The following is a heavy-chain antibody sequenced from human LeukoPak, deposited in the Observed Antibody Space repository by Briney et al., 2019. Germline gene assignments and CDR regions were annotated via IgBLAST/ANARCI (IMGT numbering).Heavy chain of an antibody. D-gene: IGHD1/OR15-1a*01. J-gene: IGHJ4*02. V-gene: IGHV3-7*01. CDR3: TKNTHDY. CDR1: GFTFSGSW. CDR2: IKGDGSGK. Sequence: GGSLRLSCAASGFTFSGSWMSRVRQAPGKGLERVATIKGDGSGKFYVDSVKGRFAISRDDAKSSLFLQMDSLRSEDTAVYYCTKNTHDYWGQGTLVTVSS.